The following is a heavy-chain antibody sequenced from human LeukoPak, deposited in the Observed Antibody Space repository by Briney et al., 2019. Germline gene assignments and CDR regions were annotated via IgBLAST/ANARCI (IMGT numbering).Heavy chain of an antibody. J-gene: IGHJ6*03. CDR1: GGSFSGYY. CDR2: INHSGST. Sequence: SETLSLTCAVYGGSFSGYYWSWIRQPPGKGLEWIGEINHSGSTNYNPSLKSRVTISVDTSKNQFSLKLSSVTAADTAVYYCARQLRRITMVRGGTYYYYYMDVWGKGTTVTVSS. CDR3: ARQLRRITMVRGGTYYYYYMDV. D-gene: IGHD3-10*01. V-gene: IGHV4-34*01.